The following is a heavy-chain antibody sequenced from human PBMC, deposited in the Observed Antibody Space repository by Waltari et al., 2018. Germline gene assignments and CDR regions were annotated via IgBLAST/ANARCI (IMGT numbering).Heavy chain of an antibody. CDR1: GFTFDDYA. CDR2: ISWNSGSI. J-gene: IGHJ4*02. CDR3: AKGIDYGDYDKLDY. D-gene: IGHD4-17*01. V-gene: IGHV3-9*01. Sequence: EVQLVESGGGLVQPGRSLRLSCAASGFTFDDYAMHWVRQAPGKGLEWVSGISWNSGSIGYADSVKGRFTISRDNAKNSLYLQMNSLRAEDTALYYCAKGIDYGDYDKLDYWGQGTLVTVSS.